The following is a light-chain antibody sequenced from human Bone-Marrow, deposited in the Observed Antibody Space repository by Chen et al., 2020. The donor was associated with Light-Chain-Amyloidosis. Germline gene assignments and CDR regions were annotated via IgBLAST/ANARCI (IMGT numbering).Light chain of an antibody. V-gene: IGKV3-20*01. J-gene: IGKJ1*01. Sequence: IVLPQSPGTLSLSPGERATLSCRASRSVRSSYLAWYQQRPGQAPRLLIYDTVSRASGTPDRFSGSGSGTDFTLTISRLEPEDSAVYYCQQCGTSPITFGQGTKVEVK. CDR1: RSVRSSY. CDR2: DTV. CDR3: QQCGTSPIT.